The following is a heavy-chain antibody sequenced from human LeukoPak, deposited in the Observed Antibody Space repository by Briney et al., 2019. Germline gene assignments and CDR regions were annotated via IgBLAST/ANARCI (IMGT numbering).Heavy chain of an antibody. CDR2: ISAYNGNT. D-gene: IGHD3-10*01. J-gene: IGHJ4*02. CDR1: GYTFTSYG. CDR3: ARPARRRDYYGSGSYYNPHFDY. Sequence: ASVKVSCKASGYTFTSYGISWVRQAPGQGLEGMGWISAYNGNTNYAQKLQGRVTMTTDTSTSTAYMELRSLRSDDTAVYYCARPARRRDYYGSGSYYNPHFDYWGQGTLVTASS. V-gene: IGHV1-18*01.